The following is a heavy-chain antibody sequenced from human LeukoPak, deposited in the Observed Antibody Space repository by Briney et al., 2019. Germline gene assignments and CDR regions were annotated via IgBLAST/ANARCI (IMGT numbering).Heavy chain of an antibody. CDR1: GFTFSNNA. Sequence: HPGGSLRLSCAASGFTFSNNAMSWVRQAPGKGLEWVSAIHTSGDTCYADSVKGRFTISRDTSKNTLYLQINSLRVEDTAVYYCIVFGDSNHWGQGTLVTVSS. V-gene: IGHV3-53*01. CDR3: IVFGDSNH. CDR2: IHTSGDT. D-gene: IGHD4-17*01. J-gene: IGHJ5*02.